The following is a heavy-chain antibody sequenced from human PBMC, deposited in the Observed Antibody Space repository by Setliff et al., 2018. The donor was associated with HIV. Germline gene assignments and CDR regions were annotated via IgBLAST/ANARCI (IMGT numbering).Heavy chain of an antibody. J-gene: IGHJ4*02. CDR2: VDPQDGEI. CDR3: AIDVTGGWLRPMPDY. D-gene: IGHD2-2*01. CDR1: GLTLSEVS. V-gene: IGHV1-24*01. Sequence: ASVKVSCKVSGLTLSEVSVHWVRQAPGKGLEWMGYVDPQDGEIVYAQKFQGRVTMTEDTSTGTAYMELSGLRSGDTAVYYCAIDVTGGWLRPMPDYWGQGALVTVPQ.